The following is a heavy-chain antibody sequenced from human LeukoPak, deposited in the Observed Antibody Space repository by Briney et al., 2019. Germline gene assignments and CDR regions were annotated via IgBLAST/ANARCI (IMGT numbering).Heavy chain of an antibody. D-gene: IGHD4-17*01. CDR1: GFTFSSYW. CDR2: SRNKVNSYTT. Sequence: PGGSLRLSCAASGFTFSSYWMNWVRQAPGKGLEWVGRSRNKVNSYTTEYAASVKGRFAISRDDSKNSLFLQMNSLKTEDTAVYYCAVRMTTVTTCDYWGQGTLVTVSS. J-gene: IGHJ4*02. V-gene: IGHV3-72*01. CDR3: AVRMTTVTTCDY.